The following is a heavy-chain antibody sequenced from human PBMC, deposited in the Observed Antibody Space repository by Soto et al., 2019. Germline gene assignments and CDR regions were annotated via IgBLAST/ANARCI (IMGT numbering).Heavy chain of an antibody. CDR1: GFTFTGYY. CDR3: ARVRRFVYDSSGYYGFDY. Sequence: ASVKVSCKASGFTFTGYYMHWVRQAPGQGLEWMGWINPNSGGTNYAQKFQGWVTMTRDTSISTAYMELSRLRSDDTAVYYCARVRRFVYDSSGYYGFDYWGQGTLVTVSS. V-gene: IGHV1-2*04. J-gene: IGHJ4*02. CDR2: INPNSGGT. D-gene: IGHD3-22*01.